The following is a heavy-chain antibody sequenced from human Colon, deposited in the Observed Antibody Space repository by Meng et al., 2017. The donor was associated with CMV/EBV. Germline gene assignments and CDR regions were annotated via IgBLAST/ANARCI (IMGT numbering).Heavy chain of an antibody. Sequence: GSLRPSCTVSGGSISGSSYHWGWIRQPPGKGLEWIGSIYHSGTTYYSPSIKSRVTISVDTSKNQFSLKLSSVTAADTAVYYCARDYCSSTSCSEIDYWGQGTLVTVSS. CDR3: ARDYCSSTSCSEIDY. CDR2: IYHSGTT. J-gene: IGHJ4*02. CDR1: GGSISGSSYH. V-gene: IGHV4-39*07. D-gene: IGHD2-2*01.